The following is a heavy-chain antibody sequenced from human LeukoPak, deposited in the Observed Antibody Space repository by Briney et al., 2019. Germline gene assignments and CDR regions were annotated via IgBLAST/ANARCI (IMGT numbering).Heavy chain of an antibody. CDR3: ARRAGAYSHPYDY. CDR2: IYSDNT. V-gene: IGHV3-33*08. J-gene: IGHJ4*02. CDR1: GFTFSNYG. Sequence: GGSLRLSCAASGFTFSNYGMHWVRQAPGKGLEWVTFIYSDNTHYSDSVKGRFTISRDNSKNTLYLQMNSLRAEDTAVYYCARRAGAYSHPYDYWGQGTLVTVSS. D-gene: IGHD4/OR15-4a*01.